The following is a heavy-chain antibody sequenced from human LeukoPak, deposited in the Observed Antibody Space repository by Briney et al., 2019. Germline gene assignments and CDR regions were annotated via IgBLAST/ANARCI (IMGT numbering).Heavy chain of an antibody. D-gene: IGHD2-2*01. Sequence: PGESLEISCIGSAYTSDSYWIACVRQMPGKGLEWMAIIYPGDSATRYSPSFHGQATISPHTSTHTAYRHGSCLKPSHTSMYYSARCPAGAYYSSISCFAFDVWGRGTMVTVSS. CDR2: IYPGDSAT. CDR1: AYTSDSYW. V-gene: IGHV5-51*01. CDR3: ARCPAGAYYSSISCFAFDV. J-gene: IGHJ3*01.